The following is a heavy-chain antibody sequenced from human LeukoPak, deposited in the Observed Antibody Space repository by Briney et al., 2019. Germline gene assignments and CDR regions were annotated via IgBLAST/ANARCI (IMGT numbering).Heavy chain of an antibody. CDR3: ARDGSGGYRNRGVFDI. CDR1: GFTVRNNN. J-gene: IGHJ3*02. Sequence: VRSLRPSCAASGFTVRNNNINWVRQAPGEGLGRVSVLYSGGGTYYADSVKGRFTIYSDNSKNTLYLQMNNLRAEDTAVYYCARDGSGGYRNRGVFDIWGQGTMVTVSS. CDR2: LYSGGGT. V-gene: IGHV3-53*01. D-gene: IGHD5-18*01.